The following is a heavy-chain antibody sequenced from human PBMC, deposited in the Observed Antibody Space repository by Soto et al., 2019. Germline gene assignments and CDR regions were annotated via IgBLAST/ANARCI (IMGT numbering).Heavy chain of an antibody. CDR1: GFTFRNFV. J-gene: IGHJ6*02. D-gene: IGHD3-3*01. CDR2: ISYAGNNI. Sequence: GGSLILSCAASGFTFRNFVMHWVRQAPGKGLEWVAVISYAGNNIYYADSVKGRFTISRDNSGNTLYLEMSSLRGEDTAVYYCPKHQSSLFLSGSGMDVWGQGTTVNLSS. V-gene: IGHV3-30*18. CDR3: PKHQSSLFLSGSGMDV.